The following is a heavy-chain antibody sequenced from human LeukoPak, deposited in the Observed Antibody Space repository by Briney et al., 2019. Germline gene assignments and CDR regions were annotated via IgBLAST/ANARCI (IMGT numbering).Heavy chain of an antibody. J-gene: IGHJ6*03. CDR3: AKMRGQYYHSYYMDA. V-gene: IGHV3-23*01. CDR2: GGSGGST. CDR1: GFIFSSYA. Sequence: PGGSLRLSCAASGFIFSSYAMRWARQAPGKGREWVSYGGSGGSTYYADSVKGRFAGSRDNSKSTLYLQMNSLTAENTAVYYCAKMRGQYYHSYYMDAWGKGTTVTVSS.